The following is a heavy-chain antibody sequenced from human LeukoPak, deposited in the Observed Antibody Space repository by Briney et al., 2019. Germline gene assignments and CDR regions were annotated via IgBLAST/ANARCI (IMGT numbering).Heavy chain of an antibody. CDR2: IIPIFGIA. V-gene: IGHV1-69*04. J-gene: IGHJ4*02. CDR3: ARDLGGDFDY. Sequence: SVKVSCKASGGTFSSYAISWVRPAPGQGLEWMGRIIPIFGIANYAQKFQGRVTITADKSTSTAYMELSSLRSEDTAVYYCARDLGGDFDYWGQGTLVTVSS. CDR1: GGTFSSYA. D-gene: IGHD3-16*01.